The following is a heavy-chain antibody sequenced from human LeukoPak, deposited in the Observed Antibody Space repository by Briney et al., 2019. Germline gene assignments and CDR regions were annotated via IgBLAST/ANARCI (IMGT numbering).Heavy chain of an antibody. CDR2: ISAYNGNT. CDR1: GYTFTSYG. V-gene: IGHV1-18*01. Sequence: ASVKVSCKASGYTFTSYGINWVRQAPGQGLEWMGWISAYNGNTNYAQKFQGSVTMTTDTSTSIAYMELRSLRSDDTAVYYCARVSLSGSSSPAGMDYWGQGTRVTVSS. J-gene: IGHJ4*02. D-gene: IGHD6-6*01. CDR3: ARVSLSGSSSPAGMDY.